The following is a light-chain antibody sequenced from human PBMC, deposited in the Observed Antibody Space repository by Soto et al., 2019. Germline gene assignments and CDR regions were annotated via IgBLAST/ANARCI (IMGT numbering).Light chain of an antibody. CDR2: DAA. CDR1: QNINTY. V-gene: IGKV1-39*01. Sequence: DIQMTQSPYSLSAAVGDRVTIACRASQNINTYLNWYQQKPGKAPKLLMFDAASLQSGVPSRFSGSGSRTDFTLTTTSLPPEEFATYYCQQTSSAPFTCGPGTKVDIK. CDR3: QQTSSAPFT. J-gene: IGKJ3*01.